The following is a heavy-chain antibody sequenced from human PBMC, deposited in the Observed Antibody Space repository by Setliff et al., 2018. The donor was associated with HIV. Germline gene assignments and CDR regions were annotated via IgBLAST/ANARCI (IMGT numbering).Heavy chain of an antibody. V-gene: IGHV4-59*01. CDR2: IYFTGSS. Sequence: SETLSLTCTVSGGSISTYYWSWIRQPPGKGLEWIGSIYFTGSSDNNPSLKSRVTLSVDTSKHPFSLKLSSVTAADTAVYYCARVQMAYAAFDVWGQGTMVTVSS. D-gene: IGHD4-17*01. CDR3: ARVQMAYAAFDV. CDR1: GGSISTYY. J-gene: IGHJ3*01.